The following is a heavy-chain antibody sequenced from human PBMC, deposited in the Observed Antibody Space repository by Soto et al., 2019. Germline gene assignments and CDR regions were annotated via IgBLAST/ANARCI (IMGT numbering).Heavy chain of an antibody. D-gene: IGHD3-10*01. CDR3: ARTHLWFGEGPYYYGMDV. CDR1: GFTVSSNS. CDR2: IYSGGST. J-gene: IGHJ6*02. Sequence: EVPLVETGGGLIQPGGSLRLSCAASGFTVSSNSMSWVRQAPGKGLEWVSVIYSGGSTYYEDSVKGRFTISRDNSKNTLYLHMNSLRAEDTSVYYCARTHLWFGEGPYYYGMDVWGQGSTVTVSS. V-gene: IGHV3-53*02.